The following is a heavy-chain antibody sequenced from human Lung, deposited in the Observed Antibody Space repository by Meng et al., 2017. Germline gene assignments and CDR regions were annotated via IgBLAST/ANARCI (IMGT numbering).Heavy chain of an antibody. D-gene: IGHD2-2*01. CDR2: IIPVLGIA. J-gene: IGHJ4*02. Sequence: QVQLLHPGAGVKRPGSSVKVSCKASGGTFTTYTFNWVRQAPGHGLDWMGQIIPVLGIANYAQKFQGRVTITADKSSSTAYMELSSLTHDDTAIYFCATEYCGSTSCYVDFWGQGTLVTVSS. V-gene: IGHV1-69*10. CDR1: GGTFTTYT. CDR3: ATEYCGSTSCYVDF.